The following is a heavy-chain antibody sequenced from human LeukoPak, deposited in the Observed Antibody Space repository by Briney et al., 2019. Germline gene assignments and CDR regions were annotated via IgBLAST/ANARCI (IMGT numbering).Heavy chain of an antibody. V-gene: IGHV3-66*01. CDR1: GFTVSSKY. Sequence: PGGSLRLSCAASGFTVSSKYMSWVRQAPGKGLEWVSVLYSGGDTYYADSVKGRFTISRDNSKNTVYLQMNSLRADDTAVYYCARGNSGYSSAWGRDFVCWGQGTLVTVSS. CDR3: ARGNSGYSSAWGRDFVC. J-gene: IGHJ4*02. CDR2: LYSGGDT. D-gene: IGHD6-19*01.